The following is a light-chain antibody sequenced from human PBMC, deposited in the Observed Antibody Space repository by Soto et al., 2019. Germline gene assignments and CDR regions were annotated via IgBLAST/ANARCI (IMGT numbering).Light chain of an antibody. CDR3: QQYNSYSYT. CDR1: QSISSW. CDR2: KAS. J-gene: IGKJ2*01. V-gene: IGKV1-5*03. Sequence: DIQMNQSPSTLSASVGDRVTITCRASQSISSWLAWYQQKPGKAPKLLIYKASSLESGGPSRFCGSGSGAEFTLTISSLQPDDFATYYCQQYNSYSYTFGQGTKLEIK.